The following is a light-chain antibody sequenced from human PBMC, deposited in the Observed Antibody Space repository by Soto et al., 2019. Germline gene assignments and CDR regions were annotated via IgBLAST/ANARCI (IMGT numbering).Light chain of an antibody. Sequence: IQLTQSPSSLSASVGDRVTITCRAGQDISSALAWYQQKPGKAPKLLLYDASSLDAGVPSRFSGSGAGTDFTLSITSLRPEDFATYYCQQFNDFPLTFGGGTKVQIK. J-gene: IGKJ4*01. CDR1: QDISSA. CDR2: DAS. CDR3: QQFNDFPLT. V-gene: IGKV1D-13*01.